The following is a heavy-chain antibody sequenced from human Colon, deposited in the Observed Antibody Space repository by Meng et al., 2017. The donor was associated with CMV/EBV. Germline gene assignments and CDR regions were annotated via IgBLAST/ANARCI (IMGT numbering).Heavy chain of an antibody. CDR2: INASGGDI. CDR1: GFTFSHYE. V-gene: IGHV3-48*03. CDR3: ARCRRTLLSGVPGKYFYSYHMDV. Sequence: GASLKISCVVSGFTFSHYEMNWVRQAPGKGLEWVSHINASGGDIYYADSARGRFTIARDNAKNSLFLQMNSLRAEDTAVYYCARCRRTLLSGVPGKYFYSYHMDVWGQGTTVTVSS. D-gene: IGHD3-10*01. J-gene: IGHJ6*02.